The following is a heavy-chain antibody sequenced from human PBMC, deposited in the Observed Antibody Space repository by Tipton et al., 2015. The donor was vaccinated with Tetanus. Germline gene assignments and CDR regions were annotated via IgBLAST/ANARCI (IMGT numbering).Heavy chain of an antibody. CDR2: ISSSGSTI. V-gene: IGHV3-11*01. J-gene: IGHJ6*02. D-gene: IGHD4-23*01. CDR1: GFSFNDYY. CDR3: ARETTTVVKSVTVWSGMDV. Sequence: SLRLSCAASGFSFNDYYMNWIRQAPGKGLEWVSYISSSGSTIYYADSVKGRFTISRDNAKNTLFLQMNSLRAEDTALYYCARETTTVVKSVTVWSGMDVWGQGSTVIVSS.